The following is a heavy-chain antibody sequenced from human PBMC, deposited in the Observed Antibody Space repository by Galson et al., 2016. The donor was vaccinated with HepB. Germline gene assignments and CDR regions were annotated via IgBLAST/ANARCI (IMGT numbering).Heavy chain of an antibody. D-gene: IGHD3-22*01. CDR2: IIPTLGSP. CDR1: GGTFGTFA. CDR3: ARDHYFDSGGYSGWFDP. Sequence: KVSCKASGGTFGTFAISWVRQAPGQGLEWMGGIIPTLGSPNSAQKFQGRVTITADESTSTVYMDLNSLRSDDTAVYFCARDHYFDSGGYSGWFDPWGQGTLVTVSS. J-gene: IGHJ5*02. V-gene: IGHV1-69*01.